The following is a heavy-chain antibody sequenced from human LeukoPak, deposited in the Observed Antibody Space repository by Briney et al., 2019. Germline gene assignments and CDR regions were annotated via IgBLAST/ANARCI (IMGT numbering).Heavy chain of an antibody. V-gene: IGHV1-8*01. J-gene: IGHJ4*02. CDR1: EYTFTSYD. CDR3: ARGTPSGWYGAVY. D-gene: IGHD6-19*01. CDR2: MNPNSGNT. Sequence: ASVKVSCKASEYTFTSYDINWVRQATGQGLEWMGWMNPNSGNTVYAQKFQGRVTMTRNTSINTAYMELSSLRSEDTAVYYCARGTPSGWYGAVYWGQGTLVTVSS.